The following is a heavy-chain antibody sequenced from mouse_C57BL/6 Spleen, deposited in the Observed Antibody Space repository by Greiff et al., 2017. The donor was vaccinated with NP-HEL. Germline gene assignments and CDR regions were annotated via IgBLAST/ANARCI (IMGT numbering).Heavy chain of an antibody. J-gene: IGHJ2*01. CDR1: GFKLSDYY. CDR3: ARDRGYFDY. CDR2: MNWHGVVT. Sequence: EVQLVESEGGLVQPGSSMKLSCTASGFKLSDYYMAWVRQVQEKGREGEEDMNWHGVVTYVVDSLKSGFIISRDNAKNILYLQMSSLKSEDTATYYCARDRGYFDYWGQGTTLTVSS. V-gene: IGHV5-16*01.